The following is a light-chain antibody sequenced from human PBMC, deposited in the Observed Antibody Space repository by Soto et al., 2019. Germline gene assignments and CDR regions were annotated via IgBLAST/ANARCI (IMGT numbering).Light chain of an antibody. CDR1: SSDVGGYNY. J-gene: IGLJ2*01. Sequence: QSALTKPASVSGSPGQSITISCKGTSSDVGGYNYVSWYQQHPGKAPKLMIYDVSNRPSGVSNRFSGSKSGNTASLTISGLQAEDEADYYCSSYTSSSTLVVFGGGTKVTVL. CDR2: DVS. CDR3: SSYTSSSTLVV. V-gene: IGLV2-14*01.